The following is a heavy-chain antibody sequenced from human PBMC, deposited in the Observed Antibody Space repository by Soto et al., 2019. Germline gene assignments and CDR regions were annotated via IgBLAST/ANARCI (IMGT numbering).Heavy chain of an antibody. J-gene: IGHJ4*02. D-gene: IGHD1-20*01. Sequence: ASVKFSCKASGGTFSSYAISWVRQAPGQGLEWMGGIIPIFGTANYAQKFQGRVTITADESTSTAYMELSSLRSEDTAVYYCAREAGITGTSLDYWGQGTLVTVSS. CDR1: GGTFSSYA. V-gene: IGHV1-69*13. CDR2: IIPIFGTA. CDR3: AREAGITGTSLDY.